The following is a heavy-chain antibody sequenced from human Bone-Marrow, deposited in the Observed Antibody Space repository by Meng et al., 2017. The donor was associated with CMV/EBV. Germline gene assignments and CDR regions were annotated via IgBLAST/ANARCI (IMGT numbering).Heavy chain of an antibody. J-gene: IGHJ4*02. CDR1: GFTFSSYA. Sequence: GESLKISCAASGFTFSSYAMNWVRQAPGKGLEWVSVIYSDYSSTYYVDSVKGRFTIFREDSKDTLYLDMNSLRAEDTAVYYCARDGAGRIRQDYWGQGTLVTVSS. V-gene: IGHV3-23*03. D-gene: IGHD2-15*01. CDR3: ARDGAGRIRQDY. CDR2: IYSDYSST.